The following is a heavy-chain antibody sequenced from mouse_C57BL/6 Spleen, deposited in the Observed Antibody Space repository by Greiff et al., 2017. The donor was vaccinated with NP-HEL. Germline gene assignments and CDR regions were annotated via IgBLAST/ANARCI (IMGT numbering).Heavy chain of an antibody. CDR2: IYPGSGST. D-gene: IGHD2-3*01. CDR3: ARWLPHWYFDV. V-gene: IGHV1-55*01. J-gene: IGHJ1*03. CDR1: GYTFTSYW. Sequence: QVQLQQPGAELVKPGASVKMSCKASGYTFTSYWITWVKQRPGQGLEWIGDIYPGSGSTNYTEKFTSKATLTVENSSSTAYMQLSSLTSEDSAVYYCARWLPHWYFDVWGTGTTVTVAS.